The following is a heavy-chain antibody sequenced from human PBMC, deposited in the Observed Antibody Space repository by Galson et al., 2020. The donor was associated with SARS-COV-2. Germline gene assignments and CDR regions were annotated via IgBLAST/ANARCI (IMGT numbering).Heavy chain of an antibody. V-gene: IGHV1-18*01. CDR1: GYTFTSYG. D-gene: IGHD2-8*01. J-gene: IGHJ6*02. CDR2: ISAYNGNT. CDR3: ARDESMGYYYYYGMXV. Sequence: ASVKVSCKASGYTFTSYGISWVRQAPGQGLEWMGWISAYNGNTNYAQKLQGRVTMTTDTSPSKAYMELRSPSSDDTAVYYCARDESMGYYYYYGMXVWGQVXXVTVAS.